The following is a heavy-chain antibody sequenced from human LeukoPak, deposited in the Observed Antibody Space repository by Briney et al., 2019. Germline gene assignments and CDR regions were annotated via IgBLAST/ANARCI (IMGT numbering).Heavy chain of an antibody. D-gene: IGHD3-10*01. CDR1: GGSISSDSYS. J-gene: IGHJ4*02. CDR2: LFTSGNT. V-gene: IGHV4-61*02. Sequence: PSQTLSLTCTVSGGSISSDSYSGSWIRQPPGKELEFIGRLFTSGNTNYNPSLKSRVTISLDTSKNQFSLMLRSVTAADTAVYYCAGSVVRGVIDYWGQGTLVAVSS. CDR3: AGSVVRGVIDY.